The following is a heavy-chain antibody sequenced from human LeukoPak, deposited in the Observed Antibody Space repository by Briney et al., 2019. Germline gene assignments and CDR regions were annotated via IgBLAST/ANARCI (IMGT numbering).Heavy chain of an antibody. D-gene: IGHD6-13*01. CDR1: GGTFSSYG. CDR2: IIPMYGTA. V-gene: IGHV1-69*01. Sequence: SVKVSFKSSGGTFSSYGISWVRQAPGQGLEGVGGIIPMYGTANNAQKCQGRVTITADESTTTAYMELSSLRSEDTAVYCCARAGIAAAGTLDYWGQRTLVTVSS. CDR3: ARAGIAAAGTLDY. J-gene: IGHJ4*02.